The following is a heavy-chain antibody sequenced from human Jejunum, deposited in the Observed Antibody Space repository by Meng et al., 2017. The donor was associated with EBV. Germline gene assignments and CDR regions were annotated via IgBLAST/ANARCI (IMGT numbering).Heavy chain of an antibody. CDR2: INHSGST. J-gene: IGHJ4*02. V-gene: IGHV4-34*02. D-gene: IGHD3-16*02. Sequence: QLQQGGAGLFKPSETLSLTCAFYRGSFSGYYWSWIRQHPGKGLEWIGEINHSGSTNYNPSLRSRVTISVETSKNQFSLRLNSVTAADTAVYYCARVAFSYTTRSLDSWGQGTLVTVSS. CDR3: ARVAFSYTTRSLDS. CDR1: RGSFSGYY.